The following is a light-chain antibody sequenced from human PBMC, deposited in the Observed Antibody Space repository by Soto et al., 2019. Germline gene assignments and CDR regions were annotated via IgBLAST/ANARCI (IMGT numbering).Light chain of an antibody. CDR2: GAS. J-gene: IGKJ4*01. CDR3: EQYASSPLT. Sequence: EIVLTQSPGTLSLSSGERATLSCRASQSVRSNYLAWYQQKPGQAPRLLIYGASSRAASIPDRFGGSGSGTDFALTISRLEPEDFAVYYCEQYASSPLTFGGGTNVEVK. V-gene: IGKV3-20*01. CDR1: QSVRSNY.